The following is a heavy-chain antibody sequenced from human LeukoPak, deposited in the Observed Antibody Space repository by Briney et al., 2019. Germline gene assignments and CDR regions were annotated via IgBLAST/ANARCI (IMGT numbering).Heavy chain of an antibody. Sequence: GASLRLSCAASGFTFISYAMSWVRQAPGMGLEWVSTIITSGSSTYYADSVKGRFTISRDNSKDTLYLQMNSLRAEDTAVYYCARRGYFDLWGRGTLVTVSS. CDR3: ARRGYFDL. V-gene: IGHV3-23*01. J-gene: IGHJ2*01. CDR2: IITSGSST. CDR1: GFTFISYA.